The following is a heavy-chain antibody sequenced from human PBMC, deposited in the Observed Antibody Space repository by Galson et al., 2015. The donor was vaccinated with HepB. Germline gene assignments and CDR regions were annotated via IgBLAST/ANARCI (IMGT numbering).Heavy chain of an antibody. CDR3: ARAKYGPEY. CDR1: GFTFSSYW. J-gene: IGHJ4*02. Sequence: SLRLSCAVSGFTFSSYWMSWVRQAPGKGPEWVANIKEDGSEGYYVDSVEGRLTISRDNAKNLLYLQMNSLRAEDTALYYCARAKYGPEYWGQGTLVTVSS. D-gene: IGHD2-2*01. V-gene: IGHV3-7*01. CDR2: IKEDGSEG.